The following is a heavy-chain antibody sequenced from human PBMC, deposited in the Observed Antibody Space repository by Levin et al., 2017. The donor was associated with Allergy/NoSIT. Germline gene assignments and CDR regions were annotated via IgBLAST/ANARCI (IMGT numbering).Heavy chain of an antibody. CDR1: GGSISTYK. V-gene: IGHV4-59*01. Sequence: SQTLSLTCTVSGGSISTYKWSWIRQSPGKGLEWIGHVFYDGSTKYNPSLESRVSLSVDTSENHFSLNLSSMTAADTAVYYCARGYSSTWPYWYFDLWGRGTLVNVSS. J-gene: IGHJ2*01. CDR3: ARGYSSTWPYWYFDL. CDR2: VFYDGST. D-gene: IGHD6-13*01.